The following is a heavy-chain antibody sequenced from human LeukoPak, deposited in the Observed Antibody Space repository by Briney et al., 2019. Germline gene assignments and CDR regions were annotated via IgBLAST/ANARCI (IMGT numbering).Heavy chain of an antibody. CDR3: ARDPRPSYYYGMDV. J-gene: IGHJ6*02. D-gene: IGHD6-6*01. Sequence: GGSLRLSCAASGFTVSSNYMNWVRQAPGKGLEWVSVIYSGGSTYYADSVKGRFTISRDNSKNTLYLQMNSLRAEDTAVYYCARDPRPSYYYGMDVWGQGTTVTVSS. CDR1: GFTVSSNY. V-gene: IGHV3-66*01. CDR2: IYSGGST.